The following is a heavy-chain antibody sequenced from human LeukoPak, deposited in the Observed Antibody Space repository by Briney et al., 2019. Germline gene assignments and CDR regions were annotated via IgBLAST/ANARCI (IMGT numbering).Heavy chain of an antibody. V-gene: IGHV3-7*03. CDR3: GGPNPLLERPSAMDV. CDR1: RFTFSNYW. Sequence: PGGSLRLSCAASRFTFSNYWMAWVRQAPGKGLEWVANIKDDGSETYYVDSVKGRFTISRDNAKNSLYLQMNSLRAEDTAVYYCGGPNPLLERPSAMDVWGQGTTVTVSS. D-gene: IGHD6-25*01. J-gene: IGHJ6*02. CDR2: IKDDGSET.